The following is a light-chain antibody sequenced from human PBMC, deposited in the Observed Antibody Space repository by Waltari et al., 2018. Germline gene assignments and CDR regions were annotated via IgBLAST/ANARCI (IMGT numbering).Light chain of an antibody. CDR3: QSYDSSLTGSWV. Sequence: QSVLTQPPPVSGAPGQRVTIPRTGCGSNIAAGFDVHWYQQLPGTAPKLLVYGNNSRPSGVPDRFSASKSGTSASLAITGLQAEDEADYYCQSYDSSLTGSWVFGGGTKLTVL. CDR1: GSNIAAGFD. J-gene: IGLJ3*02. CDR2: GNN. V-gene: IGLV1-40*01.